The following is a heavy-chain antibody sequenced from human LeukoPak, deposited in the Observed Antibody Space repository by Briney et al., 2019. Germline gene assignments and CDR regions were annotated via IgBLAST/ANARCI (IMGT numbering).Heavy chain of an antibody. CDR3: SRRLDY. J-gene: IGHJ4*02. V-gene: IGHV3-7*03. CDR1: GFIFNNEW. Sequence: GGSLRLSCAASGFIFNNEWMDWVRQAPGKGLEWVANTRADGTEKYYVDSVKGRFTISRDNAKNSLYLQLNSLRVEDTAVYYCSRRLDYWGQGTLVTVSS. CDR2: TRADGTEK.